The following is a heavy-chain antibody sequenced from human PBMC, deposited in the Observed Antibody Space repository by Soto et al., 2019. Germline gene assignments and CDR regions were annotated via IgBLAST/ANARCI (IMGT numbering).Heavy chain of an antibody. CDR1: GGSISNFD. V-gene: IGHV4-59*01. D-gene: IGHD5-18*01. CDR3: ALGGYNYGRPFDF. CDR2: ISYSGN. Sequence: XTLSLPCNVSGGSISNFDLRWIRQPPGKGLELIGYISYSGNYYNPSLTSRVSMSLDKSKNQFSLHLKSVTAADTALYFCALGGYNYGRPFDFWGQGTRGTVSS. J-gene: IGHJ4*02.